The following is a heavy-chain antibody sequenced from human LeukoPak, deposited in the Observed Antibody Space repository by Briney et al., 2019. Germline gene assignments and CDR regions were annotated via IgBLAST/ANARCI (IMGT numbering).Heavy chain of an antibody. CDR1: GDSISSGDYY. J-gene: IGHJ5*02. D-gene: IGHD3-10*01. CDR3: ARGGYYGSGNDFRFDP. Sequence: PSETLSLTCTVSGDSISSGDYYWSWIRQPAGKGLEWIGRISSSGSTNYNPSLKSRVTISVDTSKNQFSLKLSSVTAADTAVYYCARGGYYGSGNDFRFDPWGQGTLVTASS. CDR2: ISSSGST. V-gene: IGHV4-61*02.